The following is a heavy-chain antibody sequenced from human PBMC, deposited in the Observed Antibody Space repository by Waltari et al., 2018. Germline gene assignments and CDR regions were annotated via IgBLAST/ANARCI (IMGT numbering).Heavy chain of an antibody. CDR1: GFTFSSYS. V-gene: IGHV3-48*04. D-gene: IGHD3-22*01. CDR3: AREGDSSGYDAFDI. Sequence: EVQLVESGGGLVQPGGSLRLSCAASGFTFSSYSMNWVRQATGKGLEWVSYISSSSSTIYYADSVKGRFTISRDNAKNSLYLQMNSLRAEDTAVYYCAREGDSSGYDAFDIWGQGTMVTVSS. CDR2: ISSSSSTI. J-gene: IGHJ3*02.